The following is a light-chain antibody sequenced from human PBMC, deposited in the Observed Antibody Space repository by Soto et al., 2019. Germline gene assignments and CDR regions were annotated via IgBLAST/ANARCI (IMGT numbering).Light chain of an antibody. CDR3: QQYDSPPVT. Sequence: ENVLTQSPGTLSLSPGERATLSCRASQSVSSSYLTWYQQKPGQAPRLLIYGASSSATDIPDRFSGSGSGTDFTLTISRLEPEDFAVYYCQQYDSPPVTFGQGTKLEIK. V-gene: IGKV3-20*01. J-gene: IGKJ2*01. CDR1: QSVSSSY. CDR2: GAS.